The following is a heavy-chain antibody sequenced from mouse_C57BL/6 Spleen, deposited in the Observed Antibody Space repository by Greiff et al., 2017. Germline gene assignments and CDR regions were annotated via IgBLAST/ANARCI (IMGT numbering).Heavy chain of an antibody. CDR1: GYTFTDYE. D-gene: IGHD2-1*01. J-gene: IGHJ3*01. V-gene: IGHV1-15*01. Sequence: QVQLQQSGAELVRPGASVTLSCKASGYTFTDYEMHWVKQTPVHGLEWIGAIDPETGGTAYNQKFKGKAILTADKSSSTAYMELIRLPSEDSAVYYCTRIYYGNYAWFAYWGQGTLVTVSA. CDR3: TRIYYGNYAWFAY. CDR2: IDPETGGT.